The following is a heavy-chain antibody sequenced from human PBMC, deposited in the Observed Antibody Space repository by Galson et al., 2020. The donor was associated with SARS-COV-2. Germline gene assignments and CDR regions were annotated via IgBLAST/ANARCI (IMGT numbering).Heavy chain of an antibody. Sequence: SETLSLTCTVSGGSISSGNYNWSWNRQRAGQGLEWKGSIYKSGNTNYAPSLWSQVTISADTSKNQFSLKLRSVTAADTAVYYCARGNSPCVTMFGIVTGPCGMDVWGQGTAVTVSS. J-gene: IGHJ6*02. V-gene: IGHV4-61*02. CDR2: IYKSGNT. D-gene: IGHD3-3*01. CDR3: ARGNSPCVTMFGIVTGPCGMDV. CDR1: GGSISSGNYN.